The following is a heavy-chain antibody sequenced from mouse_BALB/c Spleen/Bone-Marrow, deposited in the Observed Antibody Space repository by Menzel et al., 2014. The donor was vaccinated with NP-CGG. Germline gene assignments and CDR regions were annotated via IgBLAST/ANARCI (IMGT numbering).Heavy chain of an antibody. D-gene: IGHD2-1*01. Sequence: VQLQQSGPELVKPGASVKMSCKASGYTFTDYYMDWVKQSHGESFEWIGRVNPYNGGTSYNQKFKGKATLTVDKSSSTAYMELNSLTSEDSAVYYCARVPNYSYAMDYWGQGTSVTVSS. CDR2: VNPYNGGT. CDR3: ARVPNYSYAMDY. V-gene: IGHV1-19*01. CDR1: GYTFTDYY. J-gene: IGHJ4*01.